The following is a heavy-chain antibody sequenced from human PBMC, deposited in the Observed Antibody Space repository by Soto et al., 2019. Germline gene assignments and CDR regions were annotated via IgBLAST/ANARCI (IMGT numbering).Heavy chain of an antibody. CDR2: ISTYNGNT. D-gene: IGHD5-12*01. CDR1: GYTFINYG. CDR3: GRVSGCGYYSWGY. Sequence: QVQLVQSGAEVKKPGASVKVSCKASGYTFINYGISWVRQAPGQGLEWMGWISTYNGNTKYAQKLQGRVTMTTDTSSSKAYMELRRVRSDDTAVYYCGRVSGCGYYSWGYCGQGTLVTVSS. V-gene: IGHV1-18*01. J-gene: IGHJ4*02.